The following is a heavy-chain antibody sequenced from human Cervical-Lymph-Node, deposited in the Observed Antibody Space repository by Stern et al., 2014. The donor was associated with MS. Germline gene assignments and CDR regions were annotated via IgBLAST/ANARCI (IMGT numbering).Heavy chain of an antibody. CDR3: ARLASGLDY. D-gene: IGHD3-3*01. V-gene: IGHV4-31*03. CDR1: GGSISIDDYY. J-gene: IGHJ4*02. CDR2: IDYTGST. Sequence: VQLQESGPGLVKPSQTLSLTCTVSGGSISIDDYYWSWVRQFPGKGLEWFGSIDYTGSTYYSPSLESRVFMSVETSKNQFSLNLTSVTAADTAVYYCARLASGLDYWGQGTLVTVSS.